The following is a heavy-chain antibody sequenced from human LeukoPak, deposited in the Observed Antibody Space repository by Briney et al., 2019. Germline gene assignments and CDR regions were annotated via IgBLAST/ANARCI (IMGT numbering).Heavy chain of an antibody. CDR1: GYTFTSYY. Sequence: ASVKVSCKASGYTFTSYYMHWVRQAPGQGLEWMGWISAYNGNTNYAQKLQCRVTMTTDTSTSTAYMELRSLRSDDTAVYYCARGQRRIYDFWSGYSPDAFDIWGQGTMVTVSS. CDR3: ARGQRRIYDFWSGYSPDAFDI. CDR2: ISAYNGNT. J-gene: IGHJ3*02. V-gene: IGHV1-18*04. D-gene: IGHD3-3*01.